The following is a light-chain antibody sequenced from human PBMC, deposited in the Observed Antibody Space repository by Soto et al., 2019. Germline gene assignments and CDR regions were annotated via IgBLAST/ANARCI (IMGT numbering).Light chain of an antibody. V-gene: IGLV3-1*01. Sequence: SEELTPPPSVSVSPGQTASITCSGDKLGDKYACWYQQKPGQSPVLVIYQDSKRPSGIPERFSGSNSGNTATLTISGTQAMDAADYYCQAWESSTVVFGAGTQLTLL. J-gene: IGLJ2*01. CDR1: KLGDKY. CDR3: QAWESSTVV. CDR2: QDS.